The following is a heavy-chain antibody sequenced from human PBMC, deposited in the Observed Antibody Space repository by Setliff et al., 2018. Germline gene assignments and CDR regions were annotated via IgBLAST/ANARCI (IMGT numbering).Heavy chain of an antibody. D-gene: IGHD6-25*01. Sequence: ASVKVSCKASGYTFTDYYMNWLRQAPGQGLEWMGGTIPLLPLPNYAVKFQGRVTITADKSTSTAYMELSSLKSEDTAVYYCARAAGSLTSDEYFHHWGQGTLVTVSS. J-gene: IGHJ1*01. CDR1: GYTFTDYY. CDR2: TIPLLPLP. CDR3: ARAAGSLTSDEYFHH. V-gene: IGHV1-69*10.